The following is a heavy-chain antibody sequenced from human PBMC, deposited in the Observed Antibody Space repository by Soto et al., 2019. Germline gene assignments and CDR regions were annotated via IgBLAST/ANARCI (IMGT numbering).Heavy chain of an antibody. CDR1: GYTFTSYG. V-gene: IGHV1-18*01. CDR2: ISAYNGNT. Sequence: GASVKVSCKASGYTFTSYGISWVRQAPGQGLEWMGWISAYNGNTNYAQKLQGRVTMTTDTSTSTAYMELRSLRSDDTAVYYCARDLRIVLMVYAPLDLDYWGQGTLVTVSS. D-gene: IGHD2-8*01. J-gene: IGHJ4*02. CDR3: ARDLRIVLMVYAPLDLDY.